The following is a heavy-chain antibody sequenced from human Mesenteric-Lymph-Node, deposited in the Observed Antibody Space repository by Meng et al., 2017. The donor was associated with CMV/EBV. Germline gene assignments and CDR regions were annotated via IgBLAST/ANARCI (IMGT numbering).Heavy chain of an antibody. J-gene: IGHJ4*02. CDR1: GASVSSDSYY. V-gene: IGHV4-30-4*08. D-gene: IGHD4-11*01. Sequence: SETLSLTCSVSGASVSSDSYYWSWSRQPPGKGLEWIGYIYYSGSTYYNPSLKSRVTISVDTSKNQFSLKLSSVTAADTAVYYCARSPTGSVLFFDYWGQGTLVTVSS. CDR2: IYYSGST. CDR3: ARSPTGSVLFFDY.